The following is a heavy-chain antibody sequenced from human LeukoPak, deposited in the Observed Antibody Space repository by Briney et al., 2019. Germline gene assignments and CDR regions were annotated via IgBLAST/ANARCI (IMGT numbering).Heavy chain of an antibody. J-gene: IGHJ4*02. CDR1: GFTVSSNY. V-gene: IGHV3-66*01. Sequence: QPGGSLRLSCAASGFTVSSNYMSWVRQAPGKGLEWVSVIYSAGSTYYADSVKGRFTISRDNSKNTLYLQMNSLRAEDTAVYYCARGYDFWSGYYTLWGQGTLVTVSS. CDR2: IYSAGST. CDR3: ARGYDFWSGYYTL. D-gene: IGHD3-3*01.